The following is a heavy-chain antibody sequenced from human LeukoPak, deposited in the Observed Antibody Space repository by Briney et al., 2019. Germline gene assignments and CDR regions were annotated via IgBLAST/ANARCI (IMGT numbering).Heavy chain of an antibody. CDR2: INHSGST. CDR1: GGSFSGYY. J-gene: IGHJ6*02. D-gene: IGHD2-2*02. V-gene: IGHV4-34*01. CDR3: ARVSCSSTSCYTSFYGMDV. Sequence: SETLSLTCAVYGGSFSGYYWSWLRQPPGKGLEWIGEINHSGSTNYNPSLKSRVTISVDTSKNQFSLKLSSVTAADTAVYYCARVSCSSTSCYTSFYGMDVWGQGTTVTVSS.